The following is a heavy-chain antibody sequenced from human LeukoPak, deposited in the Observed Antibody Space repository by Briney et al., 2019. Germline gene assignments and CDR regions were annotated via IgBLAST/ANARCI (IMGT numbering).Heavy chain of an antibody. CDR3: ATVGSTGGY. V-gene: IGHV4-61*02. CDR2: IYTSGST. J-gene: IGHJ4*02. CDR1: GGSISSGSYY. D-gene: IGHD7-27*01. Sequence: SQTLSLTCTVSGGSISSGSYYWSWIRQPAGKGLEWIGRIYTSGSTNYNPSLKSRVTISVDTSKNQFSLKLSSVTAADTAVYYCATVGSTGGYWGQGTLVTVSS.